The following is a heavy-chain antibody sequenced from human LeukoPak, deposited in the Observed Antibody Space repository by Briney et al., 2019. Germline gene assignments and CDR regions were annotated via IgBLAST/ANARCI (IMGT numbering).Heavy chain of an antibody. D-gene: IGHD2-2*01. CDR1: GGSISSGGYY. V-gene: IGHV4-31*03. Sequence: SQTLSLTCTVSGGSISSGGYYWSWIRQHPGKGLEWIGYIYYSGSTYYNPSLKSRVTISVDTSKNQFSLKLSSVTAADTAVYYCASGGPYQLPSGGYFDYWGQGTLVTVSS. J-gene: IGHJ4*02. CDR2: IYYSGST. CDR3: ASGGPYQLPSGGYFDY.